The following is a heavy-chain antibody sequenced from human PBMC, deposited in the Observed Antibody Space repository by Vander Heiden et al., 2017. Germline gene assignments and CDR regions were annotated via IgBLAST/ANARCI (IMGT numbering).Heavy chain of an antibody. J-gene: IGHJ3*02. CDR2: ISGSGGST. CDR1: GFTFSSYA. Sequence: EVQLLESGGGLVQPGGSLRLSCAASGFTFSSYAMSWVRQAPGKGLEWVSAISGSGGSTYYADSVKGRVTISRDNSKNTLYLQMNSLRAEDTAVYYCAKGSGYYDSSGYPGAFDIWGQGTMVTVSS. V-gene: IGHV3-23*01. CDR3: AKGSGYYDSSGYPGAFDI. D-gene: IGHD3-22*01.